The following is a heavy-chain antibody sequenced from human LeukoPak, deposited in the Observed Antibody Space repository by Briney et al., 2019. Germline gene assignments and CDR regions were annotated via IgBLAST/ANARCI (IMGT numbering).Heavy chain of an antibody. D-gene: IGHD5-12*01. CDR1: GFTFSSYA. V-gene: IGHV3-30-3*01. CDR3: ARDRSRSGYDPVDY. J-gene: IGHJ4*02. Sequence: GRSRRLSCAASGFTFSSYAMHWVRQAPGKGLEWVAVISYDGSNKYYADSVKGRFTISRDNSKNTLYLQMNSLRAEDTAVYYCARDRSRSGYDPVDYWGQGTLVTVSS. CDR2: ISYDGSNK.